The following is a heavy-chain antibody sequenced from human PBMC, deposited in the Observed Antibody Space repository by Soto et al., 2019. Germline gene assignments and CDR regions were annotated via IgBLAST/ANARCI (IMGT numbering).Heavy chain of an antibody. J-gene: IGHJ4*02. V-gene: IGHV3-23*01. D-gene: IGHD3-22*01. CDR1: GFTFSSYA. CDR3: AKDRYYDSKHFDY. CDR2: ISGSGGST. Sequence: EVQLLESGGGLVQPGGSLRLSCAASGFTFSSYAMSWVRQAPGKGLEWVSAISGSGGSTYYADSVKGRFTISRDNSKNTLYLQMNSLRSEDTAVYYCAKDRYYDSKHFDYWGQGTLVTVSS.